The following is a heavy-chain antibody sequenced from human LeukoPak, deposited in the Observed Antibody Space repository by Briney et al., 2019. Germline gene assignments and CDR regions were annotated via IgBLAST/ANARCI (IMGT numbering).Heavy chain of an antibody. D-gene: IGHD1-26*01. CDR1: GFTFSSYA. CDR2: ISYDGSNK. CDR3: VGSYAFDY. Sequence: GGSLRLSCAASGFTFSSYAMHWVRQAPGKGLEWVAVISYDGSNKYYADSVKGRFTISRDNSKNTLYLQMNSPRAEDTAVYHCVGSYAFDYWGQGTLVTVSS. J-gene: IGHJ4*02. V-gene: IGHV3-30*04.